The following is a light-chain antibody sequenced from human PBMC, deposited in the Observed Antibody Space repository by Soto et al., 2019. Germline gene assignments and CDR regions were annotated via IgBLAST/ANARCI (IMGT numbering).Light chain of an antibody. CDR1: QSISSW. CDR3: QQYNSYPWT. CDR2: DAS. Sequence: DIQMTQSPSTLSASVGDRVTITCRASQSISSWLAWYQQKPGKAPKLLSYDASTLESGAPSRFSGSGSGTELTLTINSLQPDDFASYYCQQYNSYPWTFGQGTKVEIK. J-gene: IGKJ1*01. V-gene: IGKV1-5*01.